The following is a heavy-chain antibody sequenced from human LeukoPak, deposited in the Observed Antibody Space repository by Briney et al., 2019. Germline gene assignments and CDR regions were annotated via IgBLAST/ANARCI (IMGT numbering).Heavy chain of an antibody. CDR3: ARDRALYDSSGYYSA. Sequence: GASVKVSCKASGYTFTSYGISWVRQAPGQGLEWMGWISAYNGNTNYAQKLQGRVTMTTDTSTSTAYMELRSLRSDDTAVYYCARDRALYDSSGYYSAWGQGTLVTVSS. D-gene: IGHD3-22*01. CDR1: GYTFTSYG. J-gene: IGHJ5*02. V-gene: IGHV1-18*01. CDR2: ISAYNGNT.